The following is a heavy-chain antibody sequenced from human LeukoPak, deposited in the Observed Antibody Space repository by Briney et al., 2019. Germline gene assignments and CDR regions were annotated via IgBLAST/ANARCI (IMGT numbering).Heavy chain of an antibody. CDR2: FDPEDGET. Sequence: ASVKVSCKVSGYTLTELSMHWVRQAPGNGLEWMGGFDPEDGETIYAQKFPGGVTMTEDTSTNTAYMELSSLRSEDTPVYYCAIAHKGFLSPMRYGMDVWGKGTTVTVSS. V-gene: IGHV1-24*01. CDR1: GYTLTELS. J-gene: IGHJ6*04. D-gene: IGHD3-3*02. CDR3: AIAHKGFLSPMRYGMDV.